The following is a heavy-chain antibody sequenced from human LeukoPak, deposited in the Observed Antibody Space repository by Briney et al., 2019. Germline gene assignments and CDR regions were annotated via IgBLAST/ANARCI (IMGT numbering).Heavy chain of an antibody. CDR3: ASGGSGWYHLGNWFDP. D-gene: IGHD6-19*01. V-gene: IGHV3-11*01. Sequence: PGGPLRLSCAASGFTFSDYYMSWIRQAPGKGLGWVSYISSSGSTIYYADSVKGRFTISRDNAKNSLYLQMNSLRAEDAAVYYCASGGSGWYHLGNWFDPWGQGTLVTVSS. CDR1: GFTFSDYY. CDR2: ISSSGSTI. J-gene: IGHJ5*02.